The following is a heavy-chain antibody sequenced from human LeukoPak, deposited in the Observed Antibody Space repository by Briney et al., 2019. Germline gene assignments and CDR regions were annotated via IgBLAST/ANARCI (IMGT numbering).Heavy chain of an antibody. Sequence: PGGSLRLSCAASGFTFSSYAMHWVRQAPGKGLEWVAVISYDGSNKYYADSVKGRFTISRDNSKNTLYLQMNSLRAEDTAVYYCAREGRDGYIDYWGQGTLVTVSS. D-gene: IGHD5-24*01. CDR1: GFTFSSYA. CDR2: ISYDGSNK. V-gene: IGHV3-30-3*01. J-gene: IGHJ4*02. CDR3: AREGRDGYIDY.